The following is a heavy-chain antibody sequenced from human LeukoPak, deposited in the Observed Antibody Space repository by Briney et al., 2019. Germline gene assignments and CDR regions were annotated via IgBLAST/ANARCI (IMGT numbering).Heavy chain of an antibody. CDR3: ARGGDSSSWYLGLLGYYYGMDV. J-gene: IGHJ6*04. CDR2: ISAYNGNT. Sequence: ASVKVSCKASGYTFTSYGISWVRQAPGQGLEWMGWISAYNGNTNYAQKFQGRVTITADESTSTAYMELSSLRSEDTAVYYCARGGDSSSWYLGLLGYYYGMDVWGKGTTVTVSS. CDR1: GYTFTSYG. D-gene: IGHD6-13*01. V-gene: IGHV1-18*01.